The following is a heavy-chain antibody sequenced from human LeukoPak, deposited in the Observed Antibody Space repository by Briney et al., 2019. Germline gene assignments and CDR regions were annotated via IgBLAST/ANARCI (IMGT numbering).Heavy chain of an antibody. D-gene: IGHD6-19*01. Sequence: ASVKVSCKASGYTFTGYYMHWVRQAPGQGLEWMGWINPNSGGTNYAQKFQGWVTMTRDTSISTAYMELSRLRSDDTAVYYCASYIAVAGGPDYYGMDVWGQGTTVTVSS. V-gene: IGHV1-2*04. J-gene: IGHJ6*02. CDR2: INPNSGGT. CDR3: ASYIAVAGGPDYYGMDV. CDR1: GYTFTGYY.